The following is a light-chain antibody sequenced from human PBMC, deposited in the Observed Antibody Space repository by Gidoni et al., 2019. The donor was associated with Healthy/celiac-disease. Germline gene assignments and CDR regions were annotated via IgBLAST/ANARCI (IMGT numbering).Light chain of an antibody. CDR2: QDS. V-gene: IGLV3-1*01. CDR1: KLGDKY. CDR3: QAWDSSTAV. Sequence: TQPPSVSVSPGQTASITCSGDKLGDKYACWYQQKPGQSPVLVIYQDSKRPSGIPERFSGSNSGNTATLTISGTQAMDEADYYCQAWDSSTAVFGGGTKLTAL. J-gene: IGLJ2*01.